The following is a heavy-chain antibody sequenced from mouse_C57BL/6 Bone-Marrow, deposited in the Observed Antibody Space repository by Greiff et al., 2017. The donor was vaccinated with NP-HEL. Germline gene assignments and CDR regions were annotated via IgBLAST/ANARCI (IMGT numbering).Heavy chain of an antibody. CDR1: GFNIKNTY. V-gene: IGHV14-3*01. CDR2: IDPANGNT. CDR3: ARFRYYGSTYYAMDY. Sequence: EVQLQQSVAELVRPGASVKLSCTASGFNIKNTYMHWVKQRPEQGLEWIGRIDPANGNTKYAPKFQGKATITADTSSNTAYMQLSSLTSEDSAVYFCARFRYYGSTYYAMDYWGQGTSVTVSS. D-gene: IGHD1-1*01. J-gene: IGHJ4*01.